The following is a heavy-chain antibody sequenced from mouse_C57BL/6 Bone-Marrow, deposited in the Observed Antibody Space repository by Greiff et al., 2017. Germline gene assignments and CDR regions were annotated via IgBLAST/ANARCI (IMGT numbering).Heavy chain of an antibody. D-gene: IGHD2-1*01. J-gene: IGHJ4*01. CDR3: AIYYGKRMDY. Sequence: QVQLQQSGAELMKPGASVKLSCKATGYTFTGYWIEWVKQRPGHGLEWIGEILPGSGGNNYNEKFKGKATLTADKSSSTAYMQLSSLTSEDSAVYFCAIYYGKRMDYWGQGTSVTVSS. V-gene: IGHV1-9*01. CDR2: ILPGSGGN. CDR1: GYTFTGYW.